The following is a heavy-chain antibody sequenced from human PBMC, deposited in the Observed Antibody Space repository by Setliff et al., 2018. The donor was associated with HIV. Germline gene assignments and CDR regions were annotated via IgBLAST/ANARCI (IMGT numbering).Heavy chain of an antibody. V-gene: IGHV4-61*09. D-gene: IGHD2-8*01. CDR2: IYTSGST. CDR3: ARDSANGKTANLNYLDV. J-gene: IGHJ6*03. Sequence: SETLSLTCTVSGGSISSGSYYWSWIRQPAGKGLEWIGHIYTSGSTNYNPSLKSRVTISVDTSKNQLSLKLSSVTAADTAVYYCARDSANGKTANLNYLDVWGKGTTVTVSS. CDR1: GGSISSGSYY.